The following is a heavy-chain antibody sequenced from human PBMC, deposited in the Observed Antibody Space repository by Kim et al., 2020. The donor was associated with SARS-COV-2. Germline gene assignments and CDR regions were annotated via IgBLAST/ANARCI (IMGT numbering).Heavy chain of an antibody. V-gene: IGHV3-30*04. J-gene: IGHJ6*02. CDR2: ISYDGSNK. Sequence: GGSLRLSCAASGFTFSSYAMHWVRQAPGKGLEWVAVISYDGSNKYYADSVKGRFTISRDNSKNTLYLQMNSLRAEDTAVYYCARADIGSYYGYYYGIDVWGQGTTVTVSS. CDR3: ARADIGSYYGYYYGIDV. D-gene: IGHD1-26*01. CDR1: GFTFSSYA.